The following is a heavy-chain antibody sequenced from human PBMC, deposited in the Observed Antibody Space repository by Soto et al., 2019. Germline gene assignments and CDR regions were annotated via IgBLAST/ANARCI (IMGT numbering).Heavy chain of an antibody. CDR2: INTSCGST. V-gene: IGHV3-23*01. J-gene: IGHJ5*02. CDR3: AKFYGGKSAHTYTIDP. Sequence: EVQLLESGGDLVQPGGSLRLACAASGFTFSTYAMSWVRQAPGKGLEWVSTINTSCGSTYYADSVKGRFTISRDNSKNTLYLQMNSLRPEDTAVYYCAKFYGGKSAHTYTIDPWGQGNLVTVSS. CDR1: GFTFSTYA. D-gene: IGHD2-15*01.